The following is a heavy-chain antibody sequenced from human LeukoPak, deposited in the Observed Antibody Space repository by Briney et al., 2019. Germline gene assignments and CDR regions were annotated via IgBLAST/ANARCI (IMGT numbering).Heavy chain of an antibody. CDR2: IIPIFGTA. CDR3: ARDEVGATRRYFQH. D-gene: IGHD1-26*01. V-gene: IGHV1-69*05. CDR1: GYTFTGYY. J-gene: IGHJ1*01. Sequence: ASVKVSCKASGYTFTGYYMHWVRQAPGQGLEWMGGIIPIFGTANYAQKFQGRVTITTDESTSTAYMELSSLRSEDTAVYYCARDEVGATRRYFQHWGQGTLVTVSS.